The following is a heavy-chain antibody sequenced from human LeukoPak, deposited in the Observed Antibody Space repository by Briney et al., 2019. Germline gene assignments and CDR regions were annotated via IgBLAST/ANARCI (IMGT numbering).Heavy chain of an antibody. Sequence: SETLSLTCTVSGGSISSGDYYWSWIRQPPGKGLEWIGYIYYSGSTYYNLSLKSRVTISVDTSKNQFSLKLSSVTAADTAVYYCASLYDFWSGYSNWFDPWGQGTLVTVSS. V-gene: IGHV4-30-4*01. J-gene: IGHJ5*02. CDR1: GGSISSGDYY. CDR3: ASLYDFWSGYSNWFDP. D-gene: IGHD3-3*01. CDR2: IYYSGST.